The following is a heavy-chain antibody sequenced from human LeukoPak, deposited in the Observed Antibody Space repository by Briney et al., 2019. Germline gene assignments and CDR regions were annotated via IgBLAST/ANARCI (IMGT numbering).Heavy chain of an antibody. V-gene: IGHV4-30-4*08. CDR3: ARGGSDFWSGYPWDYYYYMDV. CDR2: IYYSGST. Sequence: SETLSLTRTVSGGSISSGDYYWSWIRQPPGKGLEWIGYIYYSGSTYYNPSLKSRVTISVDTSKNQFSLKLSSVTAADTAVYYCARGGSDFWSGYPWDYYYYMDVWGKGTTVTVSS. D-gene: IGHD3-3*01. CDR1: GGSISSGDYY. J-gene: IGHJ6*03.